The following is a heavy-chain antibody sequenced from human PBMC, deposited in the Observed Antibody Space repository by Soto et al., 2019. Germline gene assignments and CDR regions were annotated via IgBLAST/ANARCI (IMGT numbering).Heavy chain of an antibody. J-gene: IGHJ6*02. CDR3: AREVRTPSFYYYYGMDV. CDR2: ISAYNGNT. CDR1: GYTFTSYG. V-gene: IGHV1-18*04. Sequence: ASVKVSCKASGYTFTSYGISWVRQAPGQGLEWMGWISAYNGNTNYAQKLQGRVTMTTDTSTSTAYMELRSLRSDDTAVYYCAREVRTPSFYYYYGMDVWGRGTTVTVYS.